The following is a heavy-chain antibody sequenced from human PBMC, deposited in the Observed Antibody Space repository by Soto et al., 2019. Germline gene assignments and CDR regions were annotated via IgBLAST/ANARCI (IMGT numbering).Heavy chain of an antibody. Sequence: QVQLVESGGGVVQPGRSLRLSCAASGFTFSSYGMHWVRQAPGKGLEWVAVISYDGSNKYYADSVKGRFTISRDNSKNTLYLQMNSLRAEDTAVYYCAKDVPEEGDGGGFDYWGQGTLVTVSS. CDR3: AKDVPEEGDGGGFDY. V-gene: IGHV3-30*18. CDR2: ISYDGSNK. J-gene: IGHJ4*02. D-gene: IGHD3-16*01. CDR1: GFTFSSYG.